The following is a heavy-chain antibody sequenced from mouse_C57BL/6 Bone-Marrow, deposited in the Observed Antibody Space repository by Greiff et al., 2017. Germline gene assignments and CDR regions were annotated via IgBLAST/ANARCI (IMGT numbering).Heavy chain of an antibody. CDR2: ISGGGGNT. D-gene: IGHD1-1*01. V-gene: IGHV5-9*01. CDR3: AKYYYGSSYGSSWFAY. CDR1: GFTFSSYT. J-gene: IGHJ3*01. Sequence: DVKLVESGGGLVKPGGSLKLSCAASGFTFSSYTMSWVRQTPEKRLEWVANISGGGGNTYYPDSVKGRFTISRDNAKNTLYLQMSSLRSEDTALYYCAKYYYGSSYGSSWFAYWGQGTLVTVSA.